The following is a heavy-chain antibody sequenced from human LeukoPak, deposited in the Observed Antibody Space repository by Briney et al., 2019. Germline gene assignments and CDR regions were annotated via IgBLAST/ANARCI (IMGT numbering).Heavy chain of an antibody. J-gene: IGHJ3*02. CDR2: IKTKNDVGTI. V-gene: IGHV3-15*01. Sequence: GGSLRLSCAASGFTFSHAWMNWVRQAPGKGLEWLGRIKTKNDVGTIAYAAPVRVSFTISRADSETILHLHMNSLQTQDTAIYYRSTCGCEGCGALYMWGGGTMLSVSS. CDR1: GFTFSHAW. CDR3: STCGCEGCGALYM. D-gene: IGHD5-12*01.